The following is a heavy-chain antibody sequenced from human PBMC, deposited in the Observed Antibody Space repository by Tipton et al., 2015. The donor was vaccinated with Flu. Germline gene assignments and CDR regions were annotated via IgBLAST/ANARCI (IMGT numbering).Heavy chain of an antibody. V-gene: IGHV3-7*01. Sequence: SLRLSCAVSGLSITNYWRCWVRQAPGKGPEWVANIKQDGSEKYYVDSVKGRFTISRDNAKNALYLQMNSLTAVDTAVYYCARGGWDVGGNGGQGTLVTVSS. CDR3: ARGGWDVGGN. D-gene: IGHD6-19*01. CDR1: GLSITNYW. J-gene: IGHJ4*02. CDR2: IKQDGSEK.